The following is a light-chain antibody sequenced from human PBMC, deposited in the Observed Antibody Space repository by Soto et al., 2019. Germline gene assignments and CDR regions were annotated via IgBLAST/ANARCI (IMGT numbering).Light chain of an antibody. J-gene: IGKJ4*01. CDR3: QQRSDWPLLT. CDR1: QSVSSY. CDR2: DAS. V-gene: IGKV3-11*01. Sequence: EIVLTQSPGTLSLSPGERATLSCRASQSVSSYLAWYQQKPGQAPRLLIYDASSRASGIPARFSGSGSGTXXXXXXSSLEPEDFAVYYCQQRSDWPLLTFGGGTKVEIK.